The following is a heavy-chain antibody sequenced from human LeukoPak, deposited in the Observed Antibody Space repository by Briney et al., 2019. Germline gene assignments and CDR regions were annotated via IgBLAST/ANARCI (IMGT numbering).Heavy chain of an antibody. Sequence: GGSLRLSCAASGFTVSTKYMNWVRQAPGKGLEWVSLIYGDGSASYADSVKGRFTISRDNSQSTLYLQMNSLRAADTGVYYCAGGSVARLNEYWGQGALVTVSS. CDR2: IYGDGSA. D-gene: IGHD5-12*01. CDR1: GFTVSTKY. V-gene: IGHV3-66*01. CDR3: AGGSVARLNEY. J-gene: IGHJ4*02.